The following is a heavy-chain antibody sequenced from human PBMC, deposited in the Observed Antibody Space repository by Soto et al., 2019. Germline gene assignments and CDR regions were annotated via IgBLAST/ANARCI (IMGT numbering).Heavy chain of an antibody. V-gene: IGHV4-39*01. D-gene: IGHD3-22*01. Sequence: QLQLQESGPGLVKPSETLSLTCTVSGGSISSSSYYWGWIRQPPGKGLEWMGSIYYSGSTYYNPSLKSRVTISVDTSKNQFSLKLSSVTAADTAVYYCASQRITLIVVVIYDAFDIWGQGTMVTVSS. CDR1: GGSISSSSYY. CDR3: ASQRITLIVVVIYDAFDI. J-gene: IGHJ3*02. CDR2: IYYSGST.